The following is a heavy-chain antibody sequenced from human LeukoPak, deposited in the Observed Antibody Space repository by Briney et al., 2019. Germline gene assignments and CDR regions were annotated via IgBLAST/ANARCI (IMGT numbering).Heavy chain of an antibody. Sequence: QPGGSLRLSCAASGFTFSSYGFHWVRQAPGKGLECVAFISDVGIHKYYADSVQGRFTISRDNSRDTVYLQMNSLRPEDTAIYYCGRDVRASVVTAGPDYWGQGTLVTVSS. V-gene: IGHV3-30-3*01. CDR2: ISDVGIHK. D-gene: IGHD4-23*01. CDR3: GRDVRASVVTAGPDY. CDR1: GFTFSSYG. J-gene: IGHJ4*02.